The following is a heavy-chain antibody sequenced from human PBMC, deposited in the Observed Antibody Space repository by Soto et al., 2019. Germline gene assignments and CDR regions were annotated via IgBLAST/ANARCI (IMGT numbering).Heavy chain of an antibody. CDR2: INHSXST. J-gene: IGHJ4*02. CDR1: GGSFNGYY. D-gene: IGHD5-12*01. V-gene: IGHV4-34*01. Sequence: PXXTLSLTCAVYGGSFNGYYWSWIRQPPGKGLERMGXINHSXSTNYTKCPKXXVTVSVDXXKNQSSLKLSSVTAADPAVYYCASLARHYYFNYWGQGTLVTASS. CDR3: ASLARHYYFNY.